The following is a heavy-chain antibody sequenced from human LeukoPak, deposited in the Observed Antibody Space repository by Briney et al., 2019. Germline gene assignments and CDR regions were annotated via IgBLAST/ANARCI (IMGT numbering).Heavy chain of an antibody. Sequence: SSETLSLTXTVSGGSISSYYWSWIRQPPGKGLEWIGYIYYSGSTNYNPSLKSRVTISVDTSKNQFSLKLSSVTAADTAVYYCARAYKIPAFDYWGQGTLVTVSS. J-gene: IGHJ4*02. V-gene: IGHV4-59*01. CDR3: ARAYKIPAFDY. D-gene: IGHD5-24*01. CDR2: IYYSGST. CDR1: GGSISSYY.